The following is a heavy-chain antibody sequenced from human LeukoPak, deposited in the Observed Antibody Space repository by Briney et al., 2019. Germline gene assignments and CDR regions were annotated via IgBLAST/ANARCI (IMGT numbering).Heavy chain of an antibody. D-gene: IGHD4-11*01. CDR1: GFTFSSYS. J-gene: IGHJ6*02. CDR2: ISSSSSYI. V-gene: IGHV3-21*01. Sequence: GGSLRLSCAASGFTFSSYSMNWVRQAPGKGLEGVSSISSSSSYIYYADSVKGRFTTSRDNAKNSLYLQMNSLRAEDTAVYYCAREDDYSNYVGFPAFGDYYYGMDVWGQGTTVTVSS. CDR3: AREDDYSNYVGFPAFGDYYYGMDV.